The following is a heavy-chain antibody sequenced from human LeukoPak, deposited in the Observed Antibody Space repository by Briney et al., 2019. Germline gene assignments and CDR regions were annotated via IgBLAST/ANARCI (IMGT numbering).Heavy chain of an antibody. CDR2: ISGSGGST. D-gene: IGHD3-3*01. CDR1: GFTFSSYA. Sequence: GGSLRLSCAASGFTFSSYAMSWVRQAPGKGLEWVSAISGSGGSTYYADSVKGRFTISRDNSKNTLYLQMNSLRAEDTAVYYCAKVTSITIFGVVYYFDYWGQGTLVTVSS. CDR3: AKVTSITIFGVVYYFDY. V-gene: IGHV3-23*01. J-gene: IGHJ4*02.